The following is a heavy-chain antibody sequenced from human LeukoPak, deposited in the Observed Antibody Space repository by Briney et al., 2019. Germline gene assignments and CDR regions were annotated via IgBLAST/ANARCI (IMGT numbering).Heavy chain of an antibody. J-gene: IGHJ4*02. D-gene: IGHD3-10*01. CDR3: ARDRSGYGSGSDASDY. V-gene: IGHV1-2*02. Sequence: ASVKVSCKASAYTFTAYYIHWVRQAPGQGLEWMGWINPNSGGTNYTQKFQGRVTMTRDTSISTAYMELNRLRSDDTAVYYCARDRSGYGSGSDASDYWGQGTLVTVSS. CDR1: AYTFTAYY. CDR2: INPNSGGT.